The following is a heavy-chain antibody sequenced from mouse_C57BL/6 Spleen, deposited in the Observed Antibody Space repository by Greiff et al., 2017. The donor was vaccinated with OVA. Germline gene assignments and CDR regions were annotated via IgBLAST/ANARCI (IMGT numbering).Heavy chain of an antibody. CDR1: GYSITSGYD. CDR3: ARANWDGIDY. Sequence: EVQLQESGPGMVKPSQSLSLPCTVTGYSITSGYDWHWIRHFPGNKLEWMGYISYSGSTNYNPSLKSRISITHDTSKNHFFLKLNSVTTEDTATYYCARANWDGIDYWGQGTTLTVSS. J-gene: IGHJ2*01. CDR2: ISYSGST. D-gene: IGHD4-1*01. V-gene: IGHV3-1*01.